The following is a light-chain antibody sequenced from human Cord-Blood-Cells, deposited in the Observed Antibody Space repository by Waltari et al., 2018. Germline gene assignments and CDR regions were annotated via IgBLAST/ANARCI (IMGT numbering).Light chain of an antibody. V-gene: IGLV2-14*01. CDR1: SSDVGGYNY. J-gene: IGLJ3*02. CDR2: EVS. CDR3: SSYTSSSTLV. Sequence: QSALTQPASVSGSPGQSITISCTGTSSDVGGYNYASWYQQHPGNAPKLMLYEVSNRPSGVSNRFSGSKSGNTASLTISGLQAEDEADYYCSSYTSSSTLVFGGGTKLTVL.